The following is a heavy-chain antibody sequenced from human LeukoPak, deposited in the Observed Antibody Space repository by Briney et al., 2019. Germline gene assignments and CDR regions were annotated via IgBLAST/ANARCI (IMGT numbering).Heavy chain of an antibody. V-gene: IGHV3-33*01. CDR2: IWHDGSNE. J-gene: IGHJ4*02. Sequence: GGSLRLSCAASGFTFSTYGMHGVRQAPGKGLEGVAVIWHDGSNEYYADSVKGRFTFSRDNHKNTLSMQSDSLSAEDTAVYYCARGTGYSYGYLVYWGQGALVTVSS. D-gene: IGHD5-18*01. CDR1: GFTFSTYG. CDR3: ARGTGYSYGYLVY.